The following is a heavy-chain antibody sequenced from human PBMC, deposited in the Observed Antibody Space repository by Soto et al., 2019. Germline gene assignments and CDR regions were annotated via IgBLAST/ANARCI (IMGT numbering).Heavy chain of an antibody. CDR3: AKDYSSWYFDD. CDR1: GFTFSSYA. CDR2: ISSSGGST. J-gene: IGHJ4*02. Sequence: GGSLRLSCAASGFTFSSYAMSWVRQAPGKGLEWVSAISSSGGSTYYADSVQGRFTISRDNSKNTLYLQVNSLRVEDTAVYYCAKDYSSWYFDDWGQGTLVTVSS. V-gene: IGHV3-23*01. D-gene: IGHD6-13*01.